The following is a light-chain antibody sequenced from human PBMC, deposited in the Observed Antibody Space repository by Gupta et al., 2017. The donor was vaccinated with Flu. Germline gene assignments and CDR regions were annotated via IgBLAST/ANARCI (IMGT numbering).Light chain of an antibody. Sequence: SIPISCTGTNSDIGTYDSVSWYQQHPGKAPKLMIYEVTNRPSGVSSRFSGSKSDNTASLTISGLQAEDAADYYCSSYTIISTLVFGGGTKVTVL. J-gene: IGLJ3*02. V-gene: IGLV2-14*01. CDR1: NSDIGTYDS. CDR2: EVT. CDR3: SSYTIISTLV.